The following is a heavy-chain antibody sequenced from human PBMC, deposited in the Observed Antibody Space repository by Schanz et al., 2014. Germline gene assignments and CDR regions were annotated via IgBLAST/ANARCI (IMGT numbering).Heavy chain of an antibody. V-gene: IGHV3-33*01. J-gene: IGHJ6*02. CDR2: IWSDGSGK. CDR3: ARDSGPYYDKSMDV. CDR1: GFSLNTYG. D-gene: IGHD3-9*01. Sequence: QAQLMESGGGVVQPGTSLILSCSVSGFSLNTYGIHWFRQPAGKGLEWVAVIWSDGSGKYYADSVKGRFTISRDSPKNTLYLQMNSLRAEDTALYYCARDSGPYYDKSMDVWGQGTTVAVS.